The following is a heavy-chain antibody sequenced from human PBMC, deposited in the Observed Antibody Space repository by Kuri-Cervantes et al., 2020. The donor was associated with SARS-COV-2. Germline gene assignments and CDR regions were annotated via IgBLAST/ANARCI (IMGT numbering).Heavy chain of an antibody. CDR1: GFTFSSYA. J-gene: IGHJ3*02. CDR2: ISYDGSNK. CDR3: AKGSGYSYEGAFDI. V-gene: IGHV3-30-3*01. Sequence: GGSLRLSCAASGFTFSSYAMHWVRQAPGKGLEWVAVISYDGSNKYYADSVKGRFTISRDNSKNTLFLQMNSLRAEDTAVYYCAKGSGYSYEGAFDIWGQGTMVTVSS. D-gene: IGHD5-18*01.